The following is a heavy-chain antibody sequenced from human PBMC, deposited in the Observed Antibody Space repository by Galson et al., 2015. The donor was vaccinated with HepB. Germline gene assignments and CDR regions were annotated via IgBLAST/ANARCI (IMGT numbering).Heavy chain of an antibody. CDR2: ISAYNGNT. CDR1: GYTFTSYG. Sequence: SVKVSCKASGYTFTSYGISWVRQAPGQGLEWMGWISAYNGNTNYAQKLQGRVTMTTDTSTSTAYMELRSLRSDDTAVYYCARDPLITYYFGSGSYSPTVLNYGMDVWGQGTTVTVSS. CDR3: ARDPLITYYFGSGSYSPTVLNYGMDV. J-gene: IGHJ6*02. V-gene: IGHV1-18*01. D-gene: IGHD3-10*01.